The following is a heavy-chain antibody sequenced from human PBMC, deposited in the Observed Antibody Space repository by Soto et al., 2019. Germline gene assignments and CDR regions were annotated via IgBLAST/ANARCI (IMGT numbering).Heavy chain of an antibody. CDR2: IWYDGSNK. V-gene: IGHV3-33*08. CDR3: ARGSWGSRSYFDY. Sequence: VQLVESGGGLVQPGGSLRLSCAASGFTFSSYGMHWVRQAPGKGLEWVAVIWYDGSNKYYADSVKGRFTISRDNSKNTLYLQMNSLRAEDTAVYYCARGSWGSRSYFDYWGQGTLVTVSS. CDR1: GFTFSSYG. D-gene: IGHD7-27*01. J-gene: IGHJ4*02.